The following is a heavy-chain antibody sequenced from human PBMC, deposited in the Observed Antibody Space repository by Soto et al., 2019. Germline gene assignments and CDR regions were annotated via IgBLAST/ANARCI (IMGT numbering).Heavy chain of an antibody. J-gene: IGHJ6*02. CDR1: GFTFSNYA. V-gene: IGHV3-23*01. CDR2: FSGSGGST. CDR3: ARDWTGDTCPCLDV. Sequence: EVQLLESGGGLVQPGGSLRLSCAAAGFTFSNYALTWVRQSPGKGLEWVSTFSGSGGSTYYADSVRGRFTISRDNSKSTLFLQMNSLRVADTAIYYCARDWTGDTCPCLDVWGQGTTVSVSS. D-gene: IGHD3-3*01.